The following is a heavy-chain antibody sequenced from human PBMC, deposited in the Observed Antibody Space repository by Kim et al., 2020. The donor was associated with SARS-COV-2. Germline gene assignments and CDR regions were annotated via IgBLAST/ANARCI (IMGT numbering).Heavy chain of an antibody. CDR1: GYSFTSYW. Sequence: GESLKISCKGSGYSFTSYWIGWVRQMPGKGLEWMGIIYPGDSDTRYSPSFQGQVTISADKSISTAYLQWSSLKASDTAMYYCARRGRQGWLQLRVNYGAFDIWGQGTMVTVSS. V-gene: IGHV5-51*01. D-gene: IGHD5-12*01. CDR3: ARRGRQGWLQLRVNYGAFDI. CDR2: IYPGDSDT. J-gene: IGHJ3*02.